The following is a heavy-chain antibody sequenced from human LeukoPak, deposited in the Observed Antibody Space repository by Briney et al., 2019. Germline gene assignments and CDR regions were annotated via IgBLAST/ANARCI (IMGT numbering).Heavy chain of an antibody. CDR2: MNPNSGNT. CDR1: GYTFTSYD. CDR3: ARGRGRQLGRSIDY. J-gene: IGHJ4*02. D-gene: IGHD6-13*01. Sequence: ASVKVSCKASGYTFTSYDINWVRQATGQGLEWMGWMNPNSGNTGYAQKFQGRVTMTRNTSISTAYMELSSLRSEDTAVYYCARGRGRQLGRSIDYWGQGTPVTVSS. V-gene: IGHV1-8*01.